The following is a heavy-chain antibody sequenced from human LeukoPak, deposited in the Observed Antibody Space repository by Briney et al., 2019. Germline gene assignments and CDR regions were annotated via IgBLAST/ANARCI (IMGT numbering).Heavy chain of an antibody. CDR3: ARYPHYYDILTGSYYFDY. J-gene: IGHJ4*02. CDR1: GGSFSGYY. D-gene: IGHD3-9*01. CDR2: INHSGSP. Sequence: PSETLSLTCAVYGGSFSGYYWSWIRQPPGKGLEWIGEINHSGSPNYNPSLKSRVTISVDTSKNQFSLKLSSVTAADTAVYYCARYPHYYDILTGSYYFDYWGQGTLVTVSS. V-gene: IGHV4-34*01.